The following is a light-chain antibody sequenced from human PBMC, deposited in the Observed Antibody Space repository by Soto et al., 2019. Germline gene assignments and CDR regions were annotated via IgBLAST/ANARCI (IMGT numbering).Light chain of an antibody. CDR1: SSDVGGYNY. J-gene: IGLJ1*01. CDR2: DVS. V-gene: IGLV2-14*03. CDR3: ISYTSSSPYV. Sequence: QSVLTQPASVSGSPGQSITISCTGTSSDVGGYNYVSWYQHHPGKAPKLIIFDVSNRPSGISNRFSGSKSGNTASLTISGLQAEDEADYYCISYTSSSPYVFGTGTRSPS.